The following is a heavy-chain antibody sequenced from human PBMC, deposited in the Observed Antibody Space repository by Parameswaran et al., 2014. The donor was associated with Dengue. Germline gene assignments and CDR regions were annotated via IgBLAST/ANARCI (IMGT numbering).Heavy chain of an antibody. D-gene: IGHD1-26*01. CDR2: ISAYNGNT. V-gene: IGHV1-18*01. CDR3: ARSEGAAGADY. J-gene: IGHJ4*02. Sequence: WVRQAPGQGLEWMGWISAYNGNTNYAQKLQGRVTMTTDTSTSTAYMELRSLRSDDTAVYYCARSEGAAGADYWGQGTLVTVSS.